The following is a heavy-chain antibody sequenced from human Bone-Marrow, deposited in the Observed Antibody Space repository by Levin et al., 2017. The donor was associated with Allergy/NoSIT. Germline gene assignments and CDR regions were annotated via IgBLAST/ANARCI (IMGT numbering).Heavy chain of an antibody. CDR3: ARDVGITTGYYFAY. D-gene: IGHD4-11*01. J-gene: IGHJ4*02. V-gene: IGHV4-39*07. Sequence: SQTLSLTCTVSGGSISVSDYYWGWIRQPPGKGLEWIGNIYFSGSTYYNPSLKNRVTISIHTSNNQFSLRLSSVTAADTAMYYCARDVGITTGYYFAYWGQGALVTVSS. CDR2: IYFSGST. CDR1: GGSISVSDYY.